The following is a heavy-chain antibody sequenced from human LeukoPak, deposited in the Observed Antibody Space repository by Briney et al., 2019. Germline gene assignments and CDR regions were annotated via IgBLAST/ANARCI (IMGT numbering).Heavy chain of an antibody. CDR3: ARGGDIVVVVAATHRFDP. CDR2: IYTSGST. CDR1: GGSISSYY. Sequence: SETLSLTCTVSGGSISSYYWSWIRQPAGKGLEWIGRIYTSGSTNYNPSLKSRVTMSVDTSKNQFSLKLSSVTAADTAVYYCARGGDIVVVVAATHRFDPWGQGTLVTVSS. V-gene: IGHV4-4*07. J-gene: IGHJ5*02. D-gene: IGHD2-15*01.